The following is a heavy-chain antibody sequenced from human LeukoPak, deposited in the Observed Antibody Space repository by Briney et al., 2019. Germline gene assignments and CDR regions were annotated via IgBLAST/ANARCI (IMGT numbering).Heavy chain of an antibody. CDR1: GFPFSSYW. CDR2: INSDGSST. CDR3: ATEQQLANYYYYYMDV. D-gene: IGHD6-13*01. Sequence: PGGSLRLSCAASGFPFSSYWMHWVRQAPGKGLVWVSRINSDGSSTSYADSVKGRFTISRDNAKNTLYLQMNSLRAEDTAVYYCATEQQLANYYYYYMDVWGKGTTVTVSS. V-gene: IGHV3-74*01. J-gene: IGHJ6*03.